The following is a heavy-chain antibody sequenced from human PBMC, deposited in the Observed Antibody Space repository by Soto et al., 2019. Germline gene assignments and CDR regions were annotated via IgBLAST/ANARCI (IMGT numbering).Heavy chain of an antibody. Sequence: QVQLVESGGGVVQPGRSLRLSCTTSGFTFSAYDMHWVRQAPGKGLEWVAHISFDGNKTDYGDSVEGRFTISRDNSKNTLHLQMNSLRAEDTAVYYCARDRFTDYYFVYWGQGTLVTVSS. V-gene: IGHV3-30*03. CDR1: GFTFSAYD. D-gene: IGHD2-21*02. CDR3: ARDRFTDYYFVY. CDR2: ISFDGNKT. J-gene: IGHJ4*02.